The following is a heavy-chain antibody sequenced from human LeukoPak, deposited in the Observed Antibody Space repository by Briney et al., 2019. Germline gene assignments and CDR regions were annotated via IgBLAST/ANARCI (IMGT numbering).Heavy chain of an antibody. V-gene: IGHV3-48*03. Sequence: GGSLRLSCAASGFTFSSYEMNWVRQAPGKGLEWVSYISSSSNTMYYADSVKGRFTISRDNAKNTLYLQMNSLRAEDTAVYYCARAADSDVNWFDPWGQGTLVTVSS. J-gene: IGHJ5*02. D-gene: IGHD3-22*01. CDR3: ARAADSDVNWFDP. CDR2: ISSSSNTM. CDR1: GFTFSSYE.